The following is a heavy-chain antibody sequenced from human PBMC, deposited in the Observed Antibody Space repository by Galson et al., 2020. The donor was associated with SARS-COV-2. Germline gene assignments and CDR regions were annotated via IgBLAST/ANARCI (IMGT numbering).Heavy chain of an antibody. J-gene: IGHJ4*02. D-gene: IGHD3-3*01. V-gene: IGHV3-48*04. CDR1: GFTFSSFA. CDR3: ARGSGYYI. Sequence: GGSLRLSCAASGFTFSSFAMNWVRQTPEKGLEWISYISKRSNNIYYAESVRGRFTISRDNAKNSLYLQMNNLRAEDTAVYYCARGSGYYIWGQGILVTVSS. CDR2: ISKRSNNI.